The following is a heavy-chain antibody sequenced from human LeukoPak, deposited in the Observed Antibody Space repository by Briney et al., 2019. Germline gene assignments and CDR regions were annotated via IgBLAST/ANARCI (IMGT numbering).Heavy chain of an antibody. CDR3: ARQNDFRLDY. D-gene: IGHD3-3*01. CDR2: IYPGDSDT. CDR1: GYPFSSYW. V-gene: IGHV5-51*01. J-gene: IGHJ4*02. Sequence: GESLKISFKGSGYPFSSYWIGWVRRMPGKGLEWMGIIYPGDSDTRYSPSLQGQVTISVDTSIGTAYLQWSSLKASDTAIYYCARQNDFRLDYWGQGTLVTVSS.